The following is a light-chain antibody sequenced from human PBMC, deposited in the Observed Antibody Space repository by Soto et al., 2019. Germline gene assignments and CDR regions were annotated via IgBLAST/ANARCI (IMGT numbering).Light chain of an antibody. V-gene: IGKV1-9*01. CDR2: AAS. Sequence: DIQLTQSPSFLSASVGVRVTITCRASQGISSYLAWYQQKPGKAPKLLIYAASTLQSGVPSRFSGSGSGTELTLTISSLQPEDFATYYCQQLNSYPWTFGQGTKVEIK. CDR3: QQLNSYPWT. J-gene: IGKJ1*01. CDR1: QGISSY.